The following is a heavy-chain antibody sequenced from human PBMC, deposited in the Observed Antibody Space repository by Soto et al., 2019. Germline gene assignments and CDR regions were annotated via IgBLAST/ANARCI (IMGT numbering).Heavy chain of an antibody. V-gene: IGHV4-59*01. D-gene: IGHD2-15*01. CDR1: GGSITNYY. J-gene: IGHJ4*02. CDR2: IYYSGST. CDR3: ASFAGYCSGGSCDYYFDY. Sequence: SETLSLTCTVSGGSITNYYWSWIRQPPGKGLEWIGYIYYSGSTNYNPSLKSRVTISVDTSKNQFSLKLSSVTAADTAVYYCASFAGYCSGGSCDYYFDYWGQGTLVTVSS.